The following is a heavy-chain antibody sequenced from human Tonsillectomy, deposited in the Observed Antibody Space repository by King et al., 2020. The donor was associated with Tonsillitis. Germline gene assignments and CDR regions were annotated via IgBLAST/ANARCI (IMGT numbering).Heavy chain of an antibody. CDR3: ARVGDYSDSSARRVYFDY. V-gene: IGHV1-18*01. CDR1: GYTFTSYG. CDR2: ISAYNGNT. J-gene: IGHJ4*02. Sequence: QLVQSGAEVKKPGASVKVSCKASGYTFTSYGISWVRQAPGQGLEWMGWISAYNGNTNYAQKLQGRVTMTTDTSTSTAYMVLRSLRSDDTAVYYCARVGDYSDSSARRVYFDYWGQGTLVTVSS. D-gene: IGHD3-22*01.